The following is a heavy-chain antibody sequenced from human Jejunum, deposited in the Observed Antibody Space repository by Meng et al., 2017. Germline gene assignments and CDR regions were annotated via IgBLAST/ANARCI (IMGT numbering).Heavy chain of an antibody. V-gene: IGHV4-38-2*02. D-gene: IGHD5-18*01. J-gene: IGHJ4*02. CDR1: GCSISRGYY. CDR2: VSHGWSS. CDR3: ARKRGNSYGPLDY. Sequence: GSLRLSCTVSGCSISRGYYWGWIRQPPGMRLELIASVSHGWSSYSHTALKRRVTVSLDTSKNQFSLKLNSVAATDEAVYFCARKRGNSYGPLDYWGLGTLVTVSS.